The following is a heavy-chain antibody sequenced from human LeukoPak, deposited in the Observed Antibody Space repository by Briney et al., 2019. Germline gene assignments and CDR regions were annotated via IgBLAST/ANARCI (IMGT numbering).Heavy chain of an antibody. CDR3: ARLRPLLRIADGCNYHALDF. J-gene: IGHJ3*01. CDR1: GDSISSYY. D-gene: IGHD5-24*01. Sequence: SGTLSLTCAVSGDSISSYYWSWIRQPPGKGLEWIGFIHYSGRTDYNASLKSRVTISIDTSNNQVSLRLRSVTATDTAVYYCARLRPLLRIADGCNYHALDFWGQGTMVTVSS. V-gene: IGHV4-59*08. CDR2: IHYSGRT.